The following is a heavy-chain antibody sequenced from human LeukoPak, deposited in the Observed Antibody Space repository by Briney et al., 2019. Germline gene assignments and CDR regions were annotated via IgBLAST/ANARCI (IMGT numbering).Heavy chain of an antibody. D-gene: IGHD3/OR15-3a*01. CDR2: TSGSGGST. V-gene: IGHV3-23*01. J-gene: IGHJ4*02. Sequence: GGSLRLSCAASGFTFSSYGMSWVRQAPGKGLEWVSGTSGSGGSTYYADSVKGRFTISRDNSKNTLYLQMNSLRAEDTAVYYCAKRGTGYNHFDYWGQGTLVTVSS. CDR1: GFTFSSYG. CDR3: AKRGTGYNHFDY.